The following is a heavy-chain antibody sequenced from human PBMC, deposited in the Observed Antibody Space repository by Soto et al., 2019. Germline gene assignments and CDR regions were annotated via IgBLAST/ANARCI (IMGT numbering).Heavy chain of an antibody. V-gene: IGHV3-23*01. CDR2: ISADISYT. CDR3: ANQNTAKRAFDI. CDR1: GFDFINNA. J-gene: IGHJ3*02. Sequence: EAQLLESGGGLVQPGGSLRLSCTASGFDFINNAMAWVRQAPGKGLEWVSTISADISYTYYADSVEGRFTISRDNSKNTVYLQMNSLRADAPAVYYCANQNTAKRAFDIWGQGTMVTVSS.